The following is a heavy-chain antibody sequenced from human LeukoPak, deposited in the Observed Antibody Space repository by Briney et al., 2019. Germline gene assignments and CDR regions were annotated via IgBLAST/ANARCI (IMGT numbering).Heavy chain of an antibody. CDR3: ARSKWELPDY. J-gene: IGHJ4*02. D-gene: IGHD1-26*01. V-gene: IGHV1-69*04. CDR1: GGTFSSYX. Sequence: XGGTFSSYXXXXXRQXXGQGXXWMGRIIPILGIANYAQKFQGRVTITADKSTSTAYMELSSLRSEDTAVYYCARSKWELPDYWGQGTLVTVSS. CDR2: IIPILGIA.